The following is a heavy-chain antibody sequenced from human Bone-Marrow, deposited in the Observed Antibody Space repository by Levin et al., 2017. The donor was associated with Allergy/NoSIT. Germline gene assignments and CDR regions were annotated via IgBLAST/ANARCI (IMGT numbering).Heavy chain of an antibody. V-gene: IGHV1-2*02. CDR2: INPNNGGT. CDR3: ARKSGYLDLCLV. CDR1: GYTFTGYY. D-gene: IGHD3-3*01. J-gene: IGHJ4*02. Sequence: ASVKVSCKASGYTFTGYYIHWVRQAPGQGPEWMGWINPNNGGTKYAQKFQGRVTMTRDTSISTAYMELSRLRSDDTAVYYCARKSGYLDLCLVWGQGTLVTVSS.